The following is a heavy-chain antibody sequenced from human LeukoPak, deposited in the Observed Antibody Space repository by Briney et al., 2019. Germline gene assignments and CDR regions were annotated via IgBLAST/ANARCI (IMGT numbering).Heavy chain of an antibody. Sequence: TGGSLQISCEASGLSFEDHGVSWVRQVPGKGLEWVCGLNKKGGSSAYGASVKGRFTISRDKAKNSVHLQMNNLRVEDTAVYFCARDSNVDVEEVPIDAFYYYYYYMDVWGTGTTVIVSS. J-gene: IGHJ6*03. CDR1: GLSFEDHG. D-gene: IGHD3-10*02. CDR3: ARDSNVDVEEVPIDAFYYYYYYMDV. V-gene: IGHV3-20*04. CDR2: LNKKGGSS.